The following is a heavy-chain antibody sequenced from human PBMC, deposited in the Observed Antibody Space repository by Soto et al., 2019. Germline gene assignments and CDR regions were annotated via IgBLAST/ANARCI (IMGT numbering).Heavy chain of an antibody. CDR3: ARLVKNALSDDYDFWSGQTAFDI. CDR2: IYYSGST. J-gene: IGHJ3*02. Sequence: SETLSLTCTVSGGSLSSSSYYYWGWIRQPPGKGLEWIGTIYYSGSTYYNPSLKSRVTISVDTSKNQFSLKLGSVTAADTAVYYCARLVKNALSDDYDFWSGQTAFDIWGQGTMVTVSS. D-gene: IGHD3-3*01. CDR1: GGSLSSSSYYY. V-gene: IGHV4-39*01.